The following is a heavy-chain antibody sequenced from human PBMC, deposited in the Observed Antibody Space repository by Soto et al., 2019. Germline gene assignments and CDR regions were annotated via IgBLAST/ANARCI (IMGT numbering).Heavy chain of an antibody. CDR3: AHRLGGYTWNDGYLDY. D-gene: IGHD1-20*01. CDR2: IYWDDDK. CDR1: GFALTARPVG. V-gene: IGHV2-5*02. Sequence: QSGPTLVNPTQTLTLTCSFSGFALTARPVGVGWIRQPPGKALEWLAVIYWDDDKRYSPSLRSRLTITKDTSKNQVVLTVTNMDPVDTATYYCAHRLGGYTWNDGYLDYWGQGTLVTVSS. J-gene: IGHJ4*02.